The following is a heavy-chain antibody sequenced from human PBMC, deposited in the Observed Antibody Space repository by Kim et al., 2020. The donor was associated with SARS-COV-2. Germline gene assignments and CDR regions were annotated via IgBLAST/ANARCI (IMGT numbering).Heavy chain of an antibody. J-gene: IGHJ5*02. Sequence: SETLSLTCAVYGGSFSGYYWSWIRQPPGKGLEWIGEINHSGSTNYNPSLKSRVTISVDTSKNQFSLKLSSVTAADTAVYYCARGGPRYSSSRPFDPWGQGTLVTVSS. V-gene: IGHV4-34*01. CDR3: ARGGPRYSSSRPFDP. CDR1: GGSFSGYY. CDR2: INHSGST. D-gene: IGHD6-13*01.